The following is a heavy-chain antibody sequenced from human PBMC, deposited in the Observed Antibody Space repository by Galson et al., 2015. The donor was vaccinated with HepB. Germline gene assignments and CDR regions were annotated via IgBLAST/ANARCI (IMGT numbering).Heavy chain of an antibody. J-gene: IGHJ4*02. CDR2: ISSSSSYI. D-gene: IGHD2-15*01. Sequence: SLRLSCAASGFTFSSYSMNWVRQAPGKGLEWVSSISSSSSYIYYADSVKGRFTISRDNAKNSLYLQMNSLRAEDTAVYYCARPRDPDIVVVVAATPDYWGQGTLVTVSS. CDR1: GFTFSSYS. CDR3: ARPRDPDIVVVVAATPDY. V-gene: IGHV3-21*01.